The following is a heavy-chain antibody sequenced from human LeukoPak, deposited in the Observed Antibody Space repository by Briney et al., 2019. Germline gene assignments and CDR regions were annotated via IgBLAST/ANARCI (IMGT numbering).Heavy chain of an antibody. Sequence: PSATLSLTCTVSGGSISSSSYYWGWLRQPPGKGLQWIGSIYYSGSTYYNPSLKSRVTISVDTSKNQFSLKLSSVTAADTAVYYCARLAVAGTIDYWGQGTLVTVSS. CDR2: IYYSGST. CDR1: GGSISSSSYY. J-gene: IGHJ4*02. D-gene: IGHD6-19*01. V-gene: IGHV4-39*01. CDR3: ARLAVAGTIDY.